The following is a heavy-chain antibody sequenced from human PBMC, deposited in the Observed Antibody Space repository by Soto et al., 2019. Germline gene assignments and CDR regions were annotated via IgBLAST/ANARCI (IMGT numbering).Heavy chain of an antibody. CDR1: GGSISTTSYY. D-gene: IGHD3-22*01. J-gene: IGHJ3*02. CDR2: IYYSGSA. Sequence: PSETLSLTCTVSGGSISTTSYYWGWIRQPPGKGLEWIGSIYYSGSASYNPSLRSRVTISVDTSKNQFSLKLSSVTAADTAVYYCARVREVVIGSDAFDIWGQGTMVTVSS. CDR3: ARVREVVIGSDAFDI. V-gene: IGHV4-39*07.